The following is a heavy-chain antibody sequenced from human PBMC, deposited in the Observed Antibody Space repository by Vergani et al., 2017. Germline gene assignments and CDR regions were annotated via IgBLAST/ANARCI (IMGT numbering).Heavy chain of an antibody. CDR3: ARSRSDIVVVPAAIPYFDY. Sequence: QVQLVQSGAEVTKPGASVKVSCKASGYTFTGYYMHWVRQAPGQGLEWMGWINPNSGGTNYAQKFPGRVTMTRDTSISTAYMELSRLRSDDTAVYYCARSRSDIVVVPAAIPYFDYWGQGTLVTVSS. CDR1: GYTFTGYY. V-gene: IGHV1-2*02. D-gene: IGHD2-2*02. CDR2: INPNSGGT. J-gene: IGHJ4*02.